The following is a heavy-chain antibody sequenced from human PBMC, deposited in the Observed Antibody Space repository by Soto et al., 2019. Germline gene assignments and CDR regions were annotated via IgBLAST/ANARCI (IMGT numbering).Heavy chain of an antibody. V-gene: IGHV3-23*01. CDR3: AKGAYYDILTGYSDYFDY. CDR1: GFTFSSYA. Sequence: EVQLLESGGGLVQPGGSLRLSCAASGFTFSSYAMSWVRQAPGKGLEWVSAISGSGGSTYYADSVKGRFTISRDHSKNTLYLQMNSLRAEDTAVYYCAKGAYYDILTGYSDYFDYWGQGTLVTVSS. J-gene: IGHJ4*02. CDR2: ISGSGGST. D-gene: IGHD3-9*01.